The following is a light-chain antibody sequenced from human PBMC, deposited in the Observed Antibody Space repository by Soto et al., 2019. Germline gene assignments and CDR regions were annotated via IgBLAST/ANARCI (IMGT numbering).Light chain of an antibody. CDR3: QQTYNYPNT. CDR2: AAS. J-gene: IGKJ1*01. CDR1: QSISTY. Sequence: EIQMTQSPSSLPASLGDRFTITCLASQSISTYLSWYHQEPRKAPRLVIYAASSLQSGVSSRFSGSGSGKEFTITISSLQREDFGTYYCQQTYNYPNTFGQGTKVAIK. V-gene: IGKV1-39*01.